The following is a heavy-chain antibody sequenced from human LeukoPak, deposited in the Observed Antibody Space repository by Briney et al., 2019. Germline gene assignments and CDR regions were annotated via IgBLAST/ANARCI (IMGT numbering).Heavy chain of an antibody. J-gene: IGHJ4*02. CDR3: ARDFDDSSQGYYFDY. Sequence: GASVKVSCKASGYTFTSYGISWVRQGPGQGLEWMGWISAYNGNTNYAQKLQGRVTMTTDTSTSTAYMELRSLRSDDTAVYYCARDFDDSSQGYYFDYWGQGTLVTVSS. V-gene: IGHV1-18*01. D-gene: IGHD3-22*01. CDR1: GYTFTSYG. CDR2: ISAYNGNT.